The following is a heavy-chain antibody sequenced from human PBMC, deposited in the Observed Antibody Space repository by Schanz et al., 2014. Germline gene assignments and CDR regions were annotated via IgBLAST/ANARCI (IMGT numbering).Heavy chain of an antibody. J-gene: IGHJ4*02. CDR3: ARDRRNADLDY. CDR1: GFIFSDYY. D-gene: IGHD1-1*01. V-gene: IGHV3-11*04. CDR2: ISSGGTTT. Sequence: VQLVESGGGLVKPGGSLRLSCAASGFIFSDYYMAWIRQAPGKGPEYVLYISSGGTTTYHSDSVKGRFTISRDSAENSLYLEMNSLRAEDTALYYCARDRRNADLDYWGQGTLVTVSS.